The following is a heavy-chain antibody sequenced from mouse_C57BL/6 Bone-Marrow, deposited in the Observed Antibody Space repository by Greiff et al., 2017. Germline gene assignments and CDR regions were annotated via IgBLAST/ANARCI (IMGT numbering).Heavy chain of an antibody. CDR1: GYTFTSYG. CDR3: ARVVYPYYFDY. Sequence: QVQLQQSGAELARPGASVKLSCKASGYTFTSYGISWVKQTTGQGLEWIGEIYPRSGNTYYNEKFKGKATLTADKSSSTAYMELRSLTSEDSAVYFCARVVYPYYFDYWGQGTTLTVSS. J-gene: IGHJ2*01. D-gene: IGHD1-1*02. CDR2: IYPRSGNT. V-gene: IGHV1-81*01.